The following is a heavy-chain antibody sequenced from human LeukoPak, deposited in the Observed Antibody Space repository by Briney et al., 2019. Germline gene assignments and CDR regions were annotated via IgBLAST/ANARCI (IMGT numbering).Heavy chain of an antibody. Sequence: GGSLRLSCAASGFTFSSYGMHWVRQAPGKGLEWVAVISYDGSNKYYADSVKGRFTISRDNSKNTLYLQMNSLRAEDTAVYYCAKGRHSSSWKSYFDYWGQGTLVTVSS. D-gene: IGHD6-13*01. J-gene: IGHJ4*02. CDR3: AKGRHSSSWKSYFDY. CDR2: ISYDGSNK. CDR1: GFTFSSYG. V-gene: IGHV3-30*18.